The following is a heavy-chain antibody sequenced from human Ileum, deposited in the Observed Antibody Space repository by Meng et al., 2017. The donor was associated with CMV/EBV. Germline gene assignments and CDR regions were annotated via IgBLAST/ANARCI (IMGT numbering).Heavy chain of an antibody. J-gene: IGHJ4*02. Sequence: GKSLKISCAVSGFTFSNYAMSWVRQAPGKGLEWVSGITSSGGTTYYADSVKGRFTISRDSSKNSLYLQMNSLRAEDTAVYYCAKGPHYSSFFPTGPFFDYWGQGALVTVSS. CDR2: ITSSGGTT. CDR1: GFTFSNYA. CDR3: AKGPHYSSFFPTGPFFDY. D-gene: IGHD4-11*01. V-gene: IGHV3-23*01.